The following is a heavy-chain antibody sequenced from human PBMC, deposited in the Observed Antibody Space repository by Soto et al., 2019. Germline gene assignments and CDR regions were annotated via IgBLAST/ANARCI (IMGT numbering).Heavy chain of an antibody. Sequence: SGPTLVNPTQTLTLTCTFSGFSLSTSGMCVSWIRQPPGKALEWLARIDWDDDKYYSTSLKTRLTISKDTSKNQVVLTMTNMDPVDTATYYCALSSTTVTTWGLLAYCGQGTLVPVSS. CDR2: IDWDDDK. V-gene: IGHV2-70*11. CDR1: GFSLSTSGMC. D-gene: IGHD4-17*01. J-gene: IGHJ4*02. CDR3: ALSSTTVTTWGLLAY.